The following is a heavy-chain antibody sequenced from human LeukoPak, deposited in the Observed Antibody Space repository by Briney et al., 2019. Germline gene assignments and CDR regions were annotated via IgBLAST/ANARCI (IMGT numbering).Heavy chain of an antibody. CDR3: ARGSTYYDSSGQVPFDY. D-gene: IGHD3-22*01. CDR1: GFTFSSYS. V-gene: IGHV3-48*01. CDR2: ISGSSSTI. J-gene: IGHJ4*02. Sequence: PGVSLRLSCAASGFTFSSYSMNWVRQAPGKGLEWGSYISGSSSTIYYADSVKGRFTISRDKGKNTLYLQMNSLRAEDTAVYYCARGSTYYDSSGQVPFDYWGQGTLVTVSS.